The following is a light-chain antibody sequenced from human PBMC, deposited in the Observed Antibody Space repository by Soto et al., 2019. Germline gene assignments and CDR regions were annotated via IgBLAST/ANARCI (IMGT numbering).Light chain of an antibody. Sequence: DIQITQSPSSLSASVGDRVTVTCRTSQSINNHLNWYQQKPGEAPKLLIYGSSSLHYGVPSRFSGSGSGSAFTLTISSLQPEDSATYYCQQSFTAPITFGRGTRLEIK. CDR3: QQSFTAPIT. CDR1: QSINNH. J-gene: IGKJ5*01. CDR2: GSS. V-gene: IGKV1-39*01.